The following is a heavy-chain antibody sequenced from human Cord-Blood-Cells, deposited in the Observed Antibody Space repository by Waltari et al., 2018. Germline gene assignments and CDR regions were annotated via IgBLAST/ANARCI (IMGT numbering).Heavy chain of an antibody. D-gene: IGHD4-4*01. J-gene: IGHJ4*02. CDR1: GYSISSGYY. V-gene: IGHV4-38-2*02. CDR3: ARVNYSNYFDY. Sequence: QVQLQESGPGLVKPSETLSLTCTVSGYSISSGYYWGWIRQPPGKGLAWIGSIYHSGSTYYTPSLKSRVTISVDTSKNQFSLKLSSVTAADTAVYYCARVNYSNYFDYWGQGTLVTVSS. CDR2: IYHSGST.